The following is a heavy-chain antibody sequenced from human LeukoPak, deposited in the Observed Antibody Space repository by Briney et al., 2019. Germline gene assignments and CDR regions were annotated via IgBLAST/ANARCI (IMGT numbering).Heavy chain of an antibody. Sequence: LETLSLNCTVSGGSISSYYWSWIRQPPGKGLEWIGYIYYSGSTNYNPSLKSRVTISVDTSKNQFSLKLSSVTSADTAVYYCARVGGSNHYYYGMDVWGQGTTVTVSS. V-gene: IGHV4-59*01. D-gene: IGHD1-26*01. CDR2: IYYSGST. CDR1: GGSISSYY. CDR3: ARVGGSNHYYYGMDV. J-gene: IGHJ6*02.